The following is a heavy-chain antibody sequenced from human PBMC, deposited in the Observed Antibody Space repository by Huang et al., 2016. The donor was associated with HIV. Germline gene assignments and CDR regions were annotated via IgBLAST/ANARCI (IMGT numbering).Heavy chain of an antibody. CDR3: ARDGLVSNYYYDSSGYYLGDAFDI. CDR1: GFTFGGYA. Sequence: QVQLVESGGGVAQPGRSLRLACAASGFTFGGYAMHWVRQAPGKGWEGVAVISDYGSNKHDADPCKGRFTISRDNSKSTLYLKMNSLRAEDTDVYYCARDGLVSNYYYDSSGYYLGDAFDIWGQGTMVTVSS. J-gene: IGHJ3*02. CDR2: ISDYGSNK. V-gene: IGHV3-30-3*01. D-gene: IGHD3-22*01.